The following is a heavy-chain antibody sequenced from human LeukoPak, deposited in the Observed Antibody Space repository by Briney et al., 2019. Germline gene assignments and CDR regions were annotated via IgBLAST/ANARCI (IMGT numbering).Heavy chain of an antibody. D-gene: IGHD4-17*01. V-gene: IGHV4-34*01. CDR1: GGSFSGYY. Sequence: PSETLSLTCAVYGGSFSGYYWSWIRQPPGKGLEWIGEINHSGSTNYNPSLKSRVTISVDTSKNQFSLKLSSVTAADTAVYYCARGRHGYGDYRFDYWGQGTLVTVSS. J-gene: IGHJ4*02. CDR3: ARGRHGYGDYRFDY. CDR2: INHSGST.